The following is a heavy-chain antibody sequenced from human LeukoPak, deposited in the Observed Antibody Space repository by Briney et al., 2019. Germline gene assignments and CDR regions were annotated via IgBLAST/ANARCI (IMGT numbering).Heavy chain of an antibody. V-gene: IGHV4-59*01. J-gene: IGHJ3*02. D-gene: IGHD3-22*01. CDR1: GGSISSNY. CDR3: ARLLDYDNSGAPDIFDI. Sequence: SETPSLTCSVSGGSISSNYWTWIRQSPRKGLEYIGHVSYTGRTRYNPSLQRRLTISLDTSNNHFSLQLTSVSAADTAVYYCARLLDYDNSGAPDIFDIWGQGTMVTVSS. CDR2: VSYTGRT.